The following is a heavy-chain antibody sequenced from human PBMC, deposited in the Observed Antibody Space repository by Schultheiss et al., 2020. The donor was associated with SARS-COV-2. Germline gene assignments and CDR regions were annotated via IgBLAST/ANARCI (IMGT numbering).Heavy chain of an antibody. CDR3: AREPSTTVYFDY. J-gene: IGHJ4*02. Sequence: SQTLSLTCTVSGGSISSGDYYWSWIRQHPGKGLEWIGYIYYSGSTNYNPSLKSRVTISVDTSKNQFSLKLSSVTAADTAVYYCAREPSTTVYFDYWGQGTLVTVSS. V-gene: IGHV4-30-4*08. D-gene: IGHD4-11*01. CDR2: IYYSGST. CDR1: GGSISSGDYY.